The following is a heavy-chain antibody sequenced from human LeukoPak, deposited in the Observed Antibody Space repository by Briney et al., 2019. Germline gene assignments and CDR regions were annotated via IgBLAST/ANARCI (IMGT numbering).Heavy chain of an antibody. V-gene: IGHV4-34*01. J-gene: IGHJ4*02. D-gene: IGHD3-16*01. CDR2: INHSGST. CDR1: GGSFSGYY. Sequence: SETLSLTCAVYGGSFSGYYWSWIRQPPGKGLEWIGEINHSGSTNYNPSLKSRVTISVDTSKNQFSLKLSSVTAADTAVYYCARGLGSDFDYWGQGTLVTVSS. CDR3: ARGLGSDFDY.